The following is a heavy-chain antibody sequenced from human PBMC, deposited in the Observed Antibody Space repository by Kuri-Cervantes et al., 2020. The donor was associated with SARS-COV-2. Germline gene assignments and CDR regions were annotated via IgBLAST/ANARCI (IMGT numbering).Heavy chain of an antibody. V-gene: IGHV3-30*02. D-gene: IGHD2-21*01. Sequence: GESLKISCVPSGFTFSGYDMHWVRQAPGKGLEWVAFIRYDGSDKYYADSVKGRFTISRDSSKNTLYLQMNSLRAEDTAVYYCARGRFRDYWGQGTLVTVSS. J-gene: IGHJ4*02. CDR3: ARGRFRDY. CDR1: GFTFSGYD. CDR2: IRYDGSDK.